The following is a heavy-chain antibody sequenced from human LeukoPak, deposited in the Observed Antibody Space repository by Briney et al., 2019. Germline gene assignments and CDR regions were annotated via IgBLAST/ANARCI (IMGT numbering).Heavy chain of an antibody. CDR2: IIPLFGTA. J-gene: IGHJ5*02. CDR3: VRATVKSSDFCRKGEPCFDP. CDR1: GGTVSLYD. V-gene: IGHV1-69*05. D-gene: IGHD3-3*01. Sequence: SVKVSCKPSGGTVSLYDITWVRQAPGQGLEWIGWIIPLFGTAYYAQRFQGRVTVTTDESTGTAYLEMSSLRPEDTALYYCVRATVKSSDFCRKGEPCFDPWGQGTLVTVSS.